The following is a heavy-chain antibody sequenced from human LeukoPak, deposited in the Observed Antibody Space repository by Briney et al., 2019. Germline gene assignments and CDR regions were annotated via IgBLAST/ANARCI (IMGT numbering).Heavy chain of an antibody. D-gene: IGHD2-2*01. V-gene: IGHV4-34*01. CDR1: GGSFSGYY. CDR3: ARSNRVGYYYGMDV. J-gene: IGHJ6*04. Sequence: SETLSLTCGVYGGSFSGYYWSWSRQPPGKGLEWIGEINHSGSTNYNPSLKSRVTISVDTSKNQFSLKLSSVTAADTAVYFCARSNRVGYYYGMDVWGKGTRSPSPQ. CDR2: INHSGST.